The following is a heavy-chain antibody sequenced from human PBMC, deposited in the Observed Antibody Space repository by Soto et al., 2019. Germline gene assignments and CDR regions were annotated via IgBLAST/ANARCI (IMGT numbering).Heavy chain of an antibody. D-gene: IGHD3-22*01. CDR2: ISAYNGNT. Sequence: ASVKVSCKASGYTFTGYYMHWVRQAPGQGLEWMGWISAYNGNTNYAQKLQGRVTMTTDTSTSTAYMELRSLRSDDTAVYYCAQSHFYDSSGPSDYWGQGTLVTVSS. CDR1: GYTFTGYY. J-gene: IGHJ4*02. V-gene: IGHV1-18*04. CDR3: AQSHFYDSSGPSDY.